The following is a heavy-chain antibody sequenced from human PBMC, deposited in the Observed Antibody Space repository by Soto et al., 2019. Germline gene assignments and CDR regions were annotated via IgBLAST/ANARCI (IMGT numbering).Heavy chain of an antibody. J-gene: IGHJ6*02. V-gene: IGHV3-23*01. CDR1: GFTFSNHA. D-gene: IGHD4-17*01. Sequence: GGSLRLSCAASGFTFSNHAMSWVRQAPGKGLEWVSAIIAGGGATYNADSVKGRFAISRDNSKNTLYPQMNSLRAEDTAVYYCAKYGGAYYKYYAMDASGQGTSVTVSS. CDR3: AKYGGAYYKYYAMDA. CDR2: IIAGGGAT.